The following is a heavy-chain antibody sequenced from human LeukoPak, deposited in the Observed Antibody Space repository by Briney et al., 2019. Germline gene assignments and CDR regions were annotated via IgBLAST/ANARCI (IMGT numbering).Heavy chain of an antibody. J-gene: IGHJ4*02. CDR3: ARDIPLTMVRGVIKD. V-gene: IGHV3-33*01. CDR1: GFTFSSYG. D-gene: IGHD3-10*01. Sequence: GGSLRLPCAASGFTFSSYGMHWVRQAPGKGLEGVAVIWYDGSNKYYADSVKGRFTISRDNSKNTLYLQMNSLRAEDTAVYYCARDIPLTMVRGVIKDWGQGTLVTVSS. CDR2: IWYDGSNK.